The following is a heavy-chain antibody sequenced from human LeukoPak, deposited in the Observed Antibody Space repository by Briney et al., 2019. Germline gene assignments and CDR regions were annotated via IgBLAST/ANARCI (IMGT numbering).Heavy chain of an antibody. CDR1: GGTFSSYA. Sequence: SVKVSCKASGGTFSSYAISWARQAPGQGLEWMGGIIPIFGTANYAQKFQGRVTITADESTSTAYMELSSLRSEDTAVYYCARDLHSSSSLFDYWGQGTLVTVSS. D-gene: IGHD6-6*01. V-gene: IGHV1-69*13. CDR3: ARDLHSSSSLFDY. J-gene: IGHJ4*02. CDR2: IIPIFGTA.